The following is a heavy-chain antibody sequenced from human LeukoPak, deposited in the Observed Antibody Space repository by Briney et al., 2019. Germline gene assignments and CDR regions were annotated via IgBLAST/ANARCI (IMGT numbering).Heavy chain of an antibody. CDR2: ISYDGSNK. J-gene: IGHJ4*02. CDR3: ARDGIASALSYFDY. Sequence: GGSLRLSCAASGFTFSSYAMHWARQAPGKGLEWVAVISYDGSNKYYADSVKGRFTISRDNSKNTLYLQMNSLRAEDTAVYYCARDGIASALSYFDYWGQGTLVTVSS. V-gene: IGHV3-30-3*01. D-gene: IGHD6-13*01. CDR1: GFTFSSYA.